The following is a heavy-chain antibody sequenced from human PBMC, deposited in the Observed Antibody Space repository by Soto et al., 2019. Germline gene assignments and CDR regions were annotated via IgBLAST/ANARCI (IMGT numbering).Heavy chain of an antibody. D-gene: IGHD4-17*01. CDR3: ARLHYGDYVGDFDY. CDR2: INDSGNI. J-gene: IGHJ4*02. CDR1: GASFSGYQ. V-gene: IGHV4-34*01. Sequence: SETLSLTCAVYGASFSGYQWTWIRQTPGKGLEWIGEINDSGNINYNPSLKSRVTISLDTSKKQISLKLSSVTAADTAVYYCARLHYGDYVGDFDYWGQGTLVTVSS.